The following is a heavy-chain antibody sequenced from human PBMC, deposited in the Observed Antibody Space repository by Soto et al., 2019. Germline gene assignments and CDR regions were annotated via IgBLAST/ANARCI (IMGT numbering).Heavy chain of an antibody. Sequence: QVQLVQSGAEVKKPGASVKVSCKASGYTFTNYGISWVRQATGRGLEWMGWINNYNGNRNYAQKLQGRVTMTTDTFTSTVFMELRTMRSDDTVVYYCASGLPPGFDPWGQGRVVTVSS. CDR1: GYTFTNYG. CDR2: INNYNGNR. CDR3: ASGLPPGFDP. V-gene: IGHV1-18*01. J-gene: IGHJ5*02. D-gene: IGHD5-18*01.